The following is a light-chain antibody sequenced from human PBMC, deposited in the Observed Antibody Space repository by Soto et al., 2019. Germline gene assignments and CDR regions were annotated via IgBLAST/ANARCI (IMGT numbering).Light chain of an antibody. CDR3: QQSYSTPYT. CDR2: AAS. J-gene: IGKJ2*01. CDR1: QSIIRY. V-gene: IGKV1-39*01. Sequence: DIQMTQSPSSLSASVGDGVTITCRARQSIIRYLNWYQQKPGKAPKLLIYAASSLQGGVPSRFSGSGSGTDFSLTISSLQPEDFATYYCQQSYSTPYTFAQGTKLEIK.